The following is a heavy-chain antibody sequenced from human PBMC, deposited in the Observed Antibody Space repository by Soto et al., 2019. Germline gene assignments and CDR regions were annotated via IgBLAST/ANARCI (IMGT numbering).Heavy chain of an antibody. J-gene: IGHJ4*02. Sequence: GGSLRLSCAASGFIFRNYAMTWVRQAPGKGLEWVSSVSGHGDSTSYADSVKGRFTISRDNSKNTLYLQMNSLRAEDTAVYYCAKDLSLWPPVYFDNWGQGTLVTVSS. CDR2: VSGHGDST. CDR1: GFIFRNYA. D-gene: IGHD5-18*01. CDR3: AKDLSLWPPVYFDN. V-gene: IGHV3-23*01.